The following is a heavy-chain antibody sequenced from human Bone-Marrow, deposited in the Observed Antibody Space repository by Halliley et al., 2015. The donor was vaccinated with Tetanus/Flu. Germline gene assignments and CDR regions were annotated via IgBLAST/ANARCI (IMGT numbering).Heavy chain of an antibody. CDR3: ARLGTAWHYFDY. V-gene: IGHV3-53*01. D-gene: IGHD2-21*02. J-gene: IGHJ4*02. CDR2: TYSGGST. Sequence: VSATYSGGSTYYADSGKGRFTISTDKSKNTLYLQMNSLRAEDTAVYYCARLGTAWHYFDYWGQGALVTVSS.